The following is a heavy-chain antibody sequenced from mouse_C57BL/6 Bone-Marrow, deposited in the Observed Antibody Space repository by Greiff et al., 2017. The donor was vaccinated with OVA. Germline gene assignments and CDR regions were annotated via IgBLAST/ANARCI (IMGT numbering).Heavy chain of an antibody. CDR1: GYTFTSYG. V-gene: IGHV1-81*01. CDR3: ARNYCGSSPWYFDV. J-gene: IGHJ1*03. D-gene: IGHD1-1*01. CDR2: INPRSGNT. Sequence: QVQLKQSGAELARPGASVKLSCKASGYTFTSYGISWVKQRTGQGLEWIGEINPRSGNTYYNEKFKGKATLTTDKSSSTAYMELRSLTSEDSEVDVSARNYCGSSPWYFDVWGTGTTVTVSS.